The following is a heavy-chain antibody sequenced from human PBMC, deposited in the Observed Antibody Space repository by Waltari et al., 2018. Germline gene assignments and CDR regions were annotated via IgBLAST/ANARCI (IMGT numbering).Heavy chain of an antibody. CDR2: VNPDTGGA. CDR1: GYTLGDYY. D-gene: IGHD4-4*01. V-gene: IGHV1-2*02. J-gene: IGHJ4*02. CDR3: ATVTTTFDY. Sequence: QVQLVQSGAEVKKPGASLKVSCKASGYTLGDYYSHWVRQAPGQGLEWMGCVNPDTGGANYAQKFQGRVTMTWDTSISASYMEVTRLRSDDTALYYCATVTTTFDYWGRGTLVTVSS.